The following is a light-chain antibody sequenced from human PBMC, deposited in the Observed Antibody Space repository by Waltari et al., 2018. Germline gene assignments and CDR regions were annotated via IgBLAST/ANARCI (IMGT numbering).Light chain of an antibody. J-gene: IGLJ1*01. CDR2: EVS. V-gene: IGLV2-14*01. Sequence: QSALTQPASVSGSPGQSIAISCTGTSRDLGSSNYVSWYQQHPGKAPKLRIYEVSNRPSGVSDRFSGSKSGNTASLTISGLQAEDEADYYCSSCTTSNTVVFGTGTKVTVL. CDR3: SSCTTSNTVV. CDR1: SRDLGSSNY.